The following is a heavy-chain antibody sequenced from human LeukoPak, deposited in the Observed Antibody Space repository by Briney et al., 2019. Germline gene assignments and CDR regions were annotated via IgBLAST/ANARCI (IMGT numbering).Heavy chain of an antibody. Sequence: ASVKVSCKASGYTFTSYYMHWVRQAPGRGREWVGRINPSGGSTSYAQKFEGRVSMTNDTSTSTIYMDRSSVRSEGTDGYYCVRERERGIYFIWGQGTLVTVSS. D-gene: IGHD3-10*01. CDR2: INPSGGST. CDR3: VRERERGIYFI. V-gene: IGHV1-46*01. J-gene: IGHJ4*02. CDR1: GYTFTSYY.